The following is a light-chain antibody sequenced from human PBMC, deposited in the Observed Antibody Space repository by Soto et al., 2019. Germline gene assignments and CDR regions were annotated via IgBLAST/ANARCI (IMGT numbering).Light chain of an antibody. CDR1: SSDIGAYNY. J-gene: IGLJ3*02. CDR3: SSCTNSGTLVV. Sequence: QSALTQPASVSGSPGQSITISCTGTSSDIGAYNYVSWYQQYPGKAPKLIIYDVANRPSGVSDRFSASKSGNTASLTITGLQAEDEADYYCSSCTNSGTLVVFGGGTKVTV. CDR2: DVA. V-gene: IGLV2-14*01.